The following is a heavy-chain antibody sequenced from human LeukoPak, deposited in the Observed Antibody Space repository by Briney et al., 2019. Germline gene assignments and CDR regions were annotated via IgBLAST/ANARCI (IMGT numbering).Heavy chain of an antibody. CDR3: ARISSGWYYFDY. CDR2: IYYSGSA. D-gene: IGHD6-19*01. Sequence: SETLSLTCTVSGGSISSSSHYWGWIRQPPGKGLEWIGSIYYSGSAYYNPSLKSRVTISVDTSENQFSLNLSSVTAADTAVYYCARISSGWYYFDYWGQGTLVTVSS. V-gene: IGHV4-39*07. CDR1: GGSISSSSHY. J-gene: IGHJ4*02.